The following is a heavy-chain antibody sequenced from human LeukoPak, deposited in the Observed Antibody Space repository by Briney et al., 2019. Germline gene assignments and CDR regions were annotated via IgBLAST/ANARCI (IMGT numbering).Heavy chain of an antibody. Sequence: GGSLRLSCAASGFTFSSYTMNWVRQAPGKGLEWVSAISGSGVGTYYADSVKGRFTISRDNSWNTLYLQMNSLRAEDTAVYYCARPPGDYYYSYGMDVWGQGTTVTVSS. V-gene: IGHV3-23*01. J-gene: IGHJ6*02. CDR1: GFTFSSYT. D-gene: IGHD2-21*02. CDR3: ARPPGDYYYSYGMDV. CDR2: ISGSGVGT.